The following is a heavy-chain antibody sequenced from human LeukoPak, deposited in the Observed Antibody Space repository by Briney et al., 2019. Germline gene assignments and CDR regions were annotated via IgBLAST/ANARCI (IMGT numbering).Heavy chain of an antibody. J-gene: IGHJ6*03. CDR1: GGSISTSSYY. V-gene: IGHV4-61*05. CDR3: ARTNYDSSGYYQPYYYYYYMDV. D-gene: IGHD3-22*01. CDR2: IYYSGST. Sequence: SETLSLTCTVSGGSISTSSYYWGWVRQPPGKGLEWIGYIYYSGSTNYNPSLKSRVTISVDTSKNQFSLKLSSVTAADTAVYYCARTNYDSSGYYQPYYYYYYMDVWGKGTTVTVSS.